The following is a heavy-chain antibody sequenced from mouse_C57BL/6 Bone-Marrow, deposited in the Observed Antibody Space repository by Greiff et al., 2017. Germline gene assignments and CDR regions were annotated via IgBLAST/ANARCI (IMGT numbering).Heavy chain of an antibody. V-gene: IGHV3-8*01. CDR1: GYSITSDY. J-gene: IGHJ4*01. Sequence: EVKVVVSGPGLAKPSQTLSLTCSVTGYSITSDYWNWIRKFPGNKLEYMWYISYSGSTYYNPSLKSRIPITRDTSKKQYYLQLNSVTTEDTATYYCARWRLGRAMDYWVQGTSVTVSS. CDR3: ARWRLGRAMDY. D-gene: IGHD2-4*01. CDR2: ISYSGST.